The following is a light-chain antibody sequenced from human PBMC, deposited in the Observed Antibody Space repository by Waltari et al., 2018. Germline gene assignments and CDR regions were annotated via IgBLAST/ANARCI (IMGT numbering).Light chain of an antibody. CDR1: QSVSRT. Sequence: EIVLTQSPGTLSLSPGERATLSCRASQSVSRTLAWYQQKPGQAPKLLIYGASIRATGIPDRFTGSWSGTDFSLTISSLEPEDFAIYFCQHYVRLPATFGQGTKVE. CDR2: GAS. CDR3: QHYVRLPAT. V-gene: IGKV3-20*01. J-gene: IGKJ1*01.